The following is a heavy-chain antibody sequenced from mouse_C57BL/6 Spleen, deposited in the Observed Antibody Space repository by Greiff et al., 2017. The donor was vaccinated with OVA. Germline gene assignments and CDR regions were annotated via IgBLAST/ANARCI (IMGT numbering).Heavy chain of an antibody. Sequence: EVQGVESGPELVKPGASVKIPCKASGYTFTDYNMDWVKQSHGKSLEWIGDINPNNGGTIYNQKFKGKATLTVDKSSSTAYMELRSLTSEDTAVYYCARRRNGNSFAYWGQGTLVTVSA. CDR2: INPNNGGT. CDR3: ARRRNGNSFAY. CDR1: GYTFTDYN. D-gene: IGHD2-1*01. J-gene: IGHJ3*01. V-gene: IGHV1-18*01.